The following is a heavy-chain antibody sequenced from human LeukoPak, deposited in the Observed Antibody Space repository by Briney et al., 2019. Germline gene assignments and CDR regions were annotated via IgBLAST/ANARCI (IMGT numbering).Heavy chain of an antibody. D-gene: IGHD2-2*01. CDR2: ISGSGGST. V-gene: IGHV3-23*01. CDR1: GFTFSSYA. CDR3: AKEGVVPAAYIPDAFDI. Sequence: GGSLRLSCAASGFTFSSYAMSWVRQAPGKGLEWVSAISGSGGSTYYADSVKGRFTISRDNSKSTLYLQMNSLRAEDTAVYYCAKEGVVPAAYIPDAFDIWGQGTMVTVSS. J-gene: IGHJ3*02.